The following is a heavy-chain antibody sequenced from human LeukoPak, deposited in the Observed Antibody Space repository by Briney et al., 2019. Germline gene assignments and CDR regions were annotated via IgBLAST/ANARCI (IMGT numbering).Heavy chain of an antibody. CDR1: GFTFSSYA. V-gene: IGHV3-23*01. D-gene: IGHD6-19*01. J-gene: IGHJ3*02. Sequence: GGSLRLSCAASGFTFSSYAMSWVRQAPGKGLEWVSAISGSGGSTYYADSVKGRFTISRDNSKNTLYLQMNSLRAEDTAVHYCASYSSGWYRLDAFDIWGQGTMVTVSS. CDR2: ISGSGGST. CDR3: ASYSSGWYRLDAFDI.